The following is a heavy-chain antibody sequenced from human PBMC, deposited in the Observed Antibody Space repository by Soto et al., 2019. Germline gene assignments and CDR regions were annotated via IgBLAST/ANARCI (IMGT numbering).Heavy chain of an antibody. CDR2: INPSGGST. Sequence: GASVKVSCKASGYPFTSYYMHWVRQAPGQGLEWMGIINPSGGSTSYAQKFQGRVTMTRDTSTSTVYMELSSLRSEDTAVYYCARDVIVGAPGGWFDPWGQGTLVTVSS. CDR3: ARDVIVGAPGGWFDP. D-gene: IGHD1-26*01. CDR1: GYPFTSYY. V-gene: IGHV1-46*01. J-gene: IGHJ5*02.